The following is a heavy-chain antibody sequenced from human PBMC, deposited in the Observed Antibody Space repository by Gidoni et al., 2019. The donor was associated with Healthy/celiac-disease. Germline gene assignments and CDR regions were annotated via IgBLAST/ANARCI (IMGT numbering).Heavy chain of an antibody. CDR3: ARDDVYSSSWPLRHDYYGMDV. D-gene: IGHD6-13*01. CDR2: ISSSSSYI. V-gene: IGHV3-21*01. Sequence: EVQLVESGGGLVKPGGSLRLSCAASGFTFSSYSMNWVRQAPGKGLEWVSSISSSSSYIYYADSVKGRFTISRDNAKNSLYLQMNSLRAEDTAVYYCARDDVYSSSWPLRHDYYGMDVWGQGTTVTVSS. CDR1: GFTFSSYS. J-gene: IGHJ6*02.